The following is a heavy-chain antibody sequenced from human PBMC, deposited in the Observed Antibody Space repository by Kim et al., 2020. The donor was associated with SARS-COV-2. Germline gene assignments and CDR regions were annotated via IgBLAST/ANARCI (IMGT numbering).Heavy chain of an antibody. J-gene: IGHJ4*02. CDR2: ISYDGSNK. CDR3: AREVAGTDY. D-gene: IGHD6-19*01. Sequence: GGSLRLSCAASGFTFSSYAMHWVRQAPGKGLEWVAVISYDGSNKYYADSVKGRFTISRDNSKNTLYLQMNSLRAEDTAVYYCAREVAGTDYWGQGTLVTVSS. CDR1: GFTFSSYA. V-gene: IGHV3-30-3*01.